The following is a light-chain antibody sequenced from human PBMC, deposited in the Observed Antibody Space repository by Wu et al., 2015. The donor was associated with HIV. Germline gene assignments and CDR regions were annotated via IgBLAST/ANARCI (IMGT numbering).Light chain of an antibody. CDR3: LQYNHWPPGT. V-gene: IGKV3-15*01. Sequence: EIVMTQSPATLSVSPGERATLSCRASQSISTNLAWYQQKPGQPPRLLIYGASTRATDIPARFSGSGSGTEFTLTISSMQSEDFAVYYCLQYNHWPPGTFGQGTKLEIK. J-gene: IGKJ2*01. CDR1: QSISTN. CDR2: GAS.